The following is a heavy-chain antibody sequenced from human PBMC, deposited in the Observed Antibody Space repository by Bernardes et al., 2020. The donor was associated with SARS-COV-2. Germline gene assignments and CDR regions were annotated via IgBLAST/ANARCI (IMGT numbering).Heavy chain of an antibody. Sequence: GGSLRLSCAGSGFTFSSYWMHWLRQGPGKGLVWVSRITSDGSSTNYADSVKGRFTISRDNAKNTLYLQMNSLRAEDTAVYYCARNARTDFDSWGQGTLVTVSS. CDR3: ARNARTDFDS. J-gene: IGHJ4*02. V-gene: IGHV3-74*01. CDR1: GFTFSSYW. CDR2: ITSDGSST.